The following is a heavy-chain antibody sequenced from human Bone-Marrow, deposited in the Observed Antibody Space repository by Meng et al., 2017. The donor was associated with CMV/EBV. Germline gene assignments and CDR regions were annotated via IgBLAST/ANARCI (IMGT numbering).Heavy chain of an antibody. V-gene: IGHV4-39*07. J-gene: IGHJ4*02. D-gene: IGHD2-21*02. CDR1: ISSRSYF. CDR2: ISCSGST. CDR3: VRDLSDCGGSCYSYYFDH. Sequence: ISSRSYFWGWIRQPPGKGPEWIGSISCSGSTHNNPSLESRVTISVDTSKNQFSLKLRSVTAADTAMYYCVRDLSDCGGSCYSYYFDHWGQGTLVTVSS.